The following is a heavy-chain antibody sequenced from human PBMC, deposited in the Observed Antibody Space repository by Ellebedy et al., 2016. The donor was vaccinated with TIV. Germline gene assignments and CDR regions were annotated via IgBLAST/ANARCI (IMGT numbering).Heavy chain of an antibody. V-gene: IGHV1-18*01. CDR3: ARDRTAKLLGFNSYGMDV. J-gene: IGHJ6*02. CDR1: GYTFTSYG. D-gene: IGHD3-22*01. Sequence: AASVKVSCKASGYTFTSYGSSWVRQAPGQGLEWMGWISAYNDNRKYAQNLKGRVTMTTDASTSTAYRELRSLRSDDTAVYYCARDRTAKLLGFNSYGMDVWGQGTTITVSS. CDR2: ISAYNDNR.